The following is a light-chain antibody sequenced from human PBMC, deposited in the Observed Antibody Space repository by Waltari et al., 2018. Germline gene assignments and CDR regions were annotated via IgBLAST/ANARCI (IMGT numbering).Light chain of an antibody. CDR1: QGISSY. Sequence: AIRMTQSPSSLSASTGDRVTITCRASQGISSYLAWYQQKPGKAPTLLIYAASTLQSGVPSRFSGSGSGTDFTLTISCLQSEDFATYYCQQYYSYPLFTFGPGTKVDIK. CDR3: QQYYSYPLFT. CDR2: AAS. V-gene: IGKV1-8*01. J-gene: IGKJ3*01.